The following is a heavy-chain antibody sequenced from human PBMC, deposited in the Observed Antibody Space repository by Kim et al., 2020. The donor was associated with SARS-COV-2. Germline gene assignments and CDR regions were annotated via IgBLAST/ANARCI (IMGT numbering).Heavy chain of an antibody. V-gene: IGHV3-33*01. D-gene: IGHD3-16*01. J-gene: IGHJ6*02. CDR1: GFTFSSYG. CDR3: ARDLWSITRGVYYYGMDV. CDR2: IWYDGSNK. Sequence: GGSLRLSCAASGFTFSSYGMHWVRQAPGKGLEWVAVIWYDGSNKYYADSVKGRFTISRDNSKNTLYLQMNSLRAEDTAVYYCARDLWSITRGVYYYGMDVWGQGTTVTVSS.